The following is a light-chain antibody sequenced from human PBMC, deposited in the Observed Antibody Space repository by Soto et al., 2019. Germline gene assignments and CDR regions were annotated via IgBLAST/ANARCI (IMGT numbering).Light chain of an antibody. V-gene: IGLV2-14*01. Sequence: QSALTQPASVSGSPGQSITISCTGTNSDVGGYNYVSWYQQHPGKAPKLLIYDASNRPSGVSNRFSASKSGNTASLTISGLQAEDEADYYCSSHTSSSTRVVFGGGTKLTVL. CDR3: SSHTSSSTRVV. CDR2: DAS. CDR1: NSDVGGYNY. J-gene: IGLJ2*01.